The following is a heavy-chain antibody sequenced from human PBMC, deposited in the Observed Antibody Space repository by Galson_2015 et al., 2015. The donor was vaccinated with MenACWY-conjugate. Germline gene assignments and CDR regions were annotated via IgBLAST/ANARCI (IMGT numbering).Heavy chain of an antibody. Sequence: SETQSLTCPVSGASISSAAYYWGRLREPPGKGLEWIAGINYSGKTSYSPSLKRRFTISRDTSKSKFSLTLSSVTAADTAVYFCARRTPNPSWFDPWGQGTLVTVSS. CDR3: ARRTPNPSWFDP. J-gene: IGHJ5*02. CDR2: INYSGKT. D-gene: IGHD1-14*01. V-gene: IGHV4-39*01. CDR1: GASISSAAYY.